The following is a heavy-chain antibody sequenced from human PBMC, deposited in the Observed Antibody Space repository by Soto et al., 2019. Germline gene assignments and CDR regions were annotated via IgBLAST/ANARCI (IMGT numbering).Heavy chain of an antibody. D-gene: IGHD2-21*02. V-gene: IGHV4-39*01. CDR3: ARLPRSYCGGDCYSGNWFDP. CDR2: IYYSGST. CDR1: GGSISSSSYY. J-gene: IGHJ5*02. Sequence: PSETLSLTCTVSGGSISSSSYYWGWIRQPPGKGLEWIGSIYYSGSTYYNPSLKSRVTISVDTSKNQFSLKLSSVTAADTAVYYSARLPRSYCGGDCYSGNWFDPWGQGTLVTVSS.